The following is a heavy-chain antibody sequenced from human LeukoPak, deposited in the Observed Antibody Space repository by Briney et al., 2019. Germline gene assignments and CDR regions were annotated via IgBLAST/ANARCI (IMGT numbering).Heavy chain of an antibody. D-gene: IGHD3-16*02. CDR2: INPNSGDT. CDR1: GYTFTGYY. Sequence: ASVKVSCKASGYTFTGYYMHWVRQAPGQGLEWMGWINPNSGDTNYAQKFQGRVTMTWDTSISTAYMELSRLRSDDTAVYYCARNAITFGGVIVPNDYWGQGTLVTVSS. J-gene: IGHJ4*02. V-gene: IGHV1-2*02. CDR3: ARNAITFGGVIVPNDY.